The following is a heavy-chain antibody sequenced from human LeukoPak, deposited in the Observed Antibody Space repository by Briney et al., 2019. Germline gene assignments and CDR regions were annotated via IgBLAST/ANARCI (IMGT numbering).Heavy chain of an antibody. CDR1: GGSISSYY. CDR3: ARHLFSGGWYHVDS. D-gene: IGHD6-19*01. CDR2: IYYSGST. V-gene: IGHV4-39*01. J-gene: IGHJ4*02. Sequence: SETLSLTCTVSGGSISSYYWGWIRQPPGKGLEWIGNIYYSGSTYYSPSLKSRVTISVDTSKNLFSLKLSSVTAADTAVYYCARHLFSGGWYHVDSWGPGTLVTVSS.